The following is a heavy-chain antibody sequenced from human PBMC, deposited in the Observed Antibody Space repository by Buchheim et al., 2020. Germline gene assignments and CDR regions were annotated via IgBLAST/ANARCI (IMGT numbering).Heavy chain of an antibody. V-gene: IGHV5-10-1*01. CDR1: GYSFINYW. Sequence: EVQLVQSGAEVKKPGESLRISCKASGYSFINYWIIWVRQMPGKGLEWMGRIDPSDSYTSYSPSFQGHVTISTDKSIRTAYPQWNSLKASDTAVYYCARHVRGYSYSPNSDYWGQGTL. D-gene: IGHD5-18*01. CDR3: ARHVRGYSYSPNSDY. J-gene: IGHJ4*02. CDR2: IDPSDSYT.